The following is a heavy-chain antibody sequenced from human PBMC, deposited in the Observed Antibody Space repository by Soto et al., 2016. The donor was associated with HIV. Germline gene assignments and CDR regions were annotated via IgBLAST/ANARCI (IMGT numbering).Heavy chain of an antibody. V-gene: IGHV3-21*01. J-gene: IGHJ4*02. D-gene: IGHD2-21*02. CDR1: GFIFSDYT. CDR3: ARVRCRGPGGVCPFDY. CDR2: ISSSRSYI. Sequence: EVQLVESGGGLVQPGGSLRLSCAASGFIFSDYTVNWVRQAPGKGLEWVSSISSSRSYIYNADSLKDRFTISRDNAKALIVSANEQPESRGQRLSTNCARVRCRGPGGVCPFDYWGRGTLVTVSS.